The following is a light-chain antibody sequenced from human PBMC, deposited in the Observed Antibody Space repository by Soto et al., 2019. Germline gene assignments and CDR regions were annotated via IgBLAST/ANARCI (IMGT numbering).Light chain of an antibody. CDR1: QCNVET. Sequence: EVVLKESRATLSVSPGEGVTLSCRASQCNVETLVWYQHKPGQAPRLLIACASSMATGSPDRFSGSGSVADFTLTIGRLDPEDFAVYYCQHYGSSPRTFGQGTKVDIK. CDR3: QHYGSSPRT. CDR2: CAS. V-gene: IGKV3-20*01. J-gene: IGKJ1*01.